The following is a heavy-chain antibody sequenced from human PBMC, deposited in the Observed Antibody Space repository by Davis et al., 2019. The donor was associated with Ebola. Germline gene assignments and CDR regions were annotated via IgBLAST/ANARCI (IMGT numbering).Heavy chain of an antibody. D-gene: IGHD3-16*02. Sequence: GESLKISCKGSGYSFTSYWISWVRQMPGKGLEWMGIIYPGDSDTRYSPSFQGQVTISADKSISTAYLQWSSLKASDTAMYYCARRLSLRLGELSLYQDAFDIWGQGTMVTVSS. CDR2: IYPGDSDT. CDR1: GYSFTSYW. V-gene: IGHV5-51*01. J-gene: IGHJ3*02. CDR3: ARRLSLRLGELSLYQDAFDI.